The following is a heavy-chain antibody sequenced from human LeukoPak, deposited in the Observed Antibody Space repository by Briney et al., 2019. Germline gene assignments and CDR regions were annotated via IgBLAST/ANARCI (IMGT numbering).Heavy chain of an antibody. CDR2: INPNSGGT. D-gene: IGHD3-3*01. CDR1: GYTFTGYY. V-gene: IGHV1-2*02. J-gene: IGHJ4*02. Sequence: GASVKVSCKASGYTFTGYYMHWVRQAPGQGLEWMGWINPNSGGTNYAQKFQGRVTMTRDTSIRTAYMELSRLRSDDTAVYYCARGSTYYDFWSGYDYWGQGTLVTVSS. CDR3: ARGSTYYDFWSGYDY.